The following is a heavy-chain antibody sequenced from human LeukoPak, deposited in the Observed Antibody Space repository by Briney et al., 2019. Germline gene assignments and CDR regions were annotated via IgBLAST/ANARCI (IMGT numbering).Heavy chain of an antibody. Sequence: GASVKVSCKASGYTFTSYGISWVRQAPGQGLEWMGWISAYNGNTNYAQKLQGRVTMTTDTSTSTAYMELRSLRSDDTAVYYCARGRRSRSSWLQYYFDYWGQGTLVTVSS. D-gene: IGHD6-13*01. J-gene: IGHJ4*02. CDR2: ISAYNGNT. V-gene: IGHV1-18*01. CDR1: GYTFTSYG. CDR3: ARGRRSRSSWLQYYFDY.